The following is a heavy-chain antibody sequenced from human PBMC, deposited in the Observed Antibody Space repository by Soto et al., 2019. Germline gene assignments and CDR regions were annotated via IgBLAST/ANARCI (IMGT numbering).Heavy chain of an antibody. V-gene: IGHV3-48*02. CDR1: GFTFSSYS. CDR2: ISSSSSTI. J-gene: IGHJ6*02. Sequence: GGSLRLSCAASGFTFSSYSMNWVRQAPGKGLEWVSYISSSSSTIYYADSVKGRFTISRDNAKNSLYLQMNSLRDEDTAVYYCARDGVRYCSSTSCLYGMDVWGQGTTVTVSS. D-gene: IGHD2-2*01. CDR3: ARDGVRYCSSTSCLYGMDV.